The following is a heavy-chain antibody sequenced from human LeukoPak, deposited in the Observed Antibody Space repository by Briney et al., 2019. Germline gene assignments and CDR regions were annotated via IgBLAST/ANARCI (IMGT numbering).Heavy chain of an antibody. Sequence: GASVKDSCKASGYTFTSYDINWVRQATRQGRERRGWMNPNRGNTGYAQKFQGRVTMTRNTSISTAYMELSSLRSEDRAVYYCARGEVAALLDAFDIWGQGTMVTVSS. CDR1: GYTFTSYD. J-gene: IGHJ3*02. CDR3: ARGEVAALLDAFDI. D-gene: IGHD2-15*01. V-gene: IGHV1-8*01. CDR2: MNPNRGNT.